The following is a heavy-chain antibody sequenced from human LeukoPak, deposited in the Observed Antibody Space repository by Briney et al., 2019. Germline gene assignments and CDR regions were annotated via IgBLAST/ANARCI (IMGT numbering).Heavy chain of an antibody. CDR3: AKDGYYYDSSGYYDAYAFDI. J-gene: IGHJ3*02. Sequence: GGSLRLSCAASGFTFSSYAMSWVRQAPGKGLEWVSAISGSGGSTYYADSVKGRFTISRDNSKNTLYLQMNSLRAEDTAVYYRAKDGYYYDSSGYYDAYAFDIWGQGTMVTVSS. D-gene: IGHD3-22*01. CDR1: GFTFSSYA. CDR2: ISGSGGST. V-gene: IGHV3-23*01.